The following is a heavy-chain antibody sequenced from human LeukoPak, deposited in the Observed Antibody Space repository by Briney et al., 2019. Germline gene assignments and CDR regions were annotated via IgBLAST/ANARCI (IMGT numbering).Heavy chain of an antibody. J-gene: IGHJ2*01. CDR3: ARVGDHFHWYLDL. V-gene: IGHV3-53*01. CDR2: LYSGSDT. D-gene: IGHD3-10*01. CDR1: GFTVSTKY. Sequence: GGSLRLSCAASGFTVSTKYMNWVRQAPGKGLEWVSILYSGSDTYYANSVKGRITISRDSSKNILFLQMNDLRAEDTAVYYCARVGDHFHWYLDLWGRGTLVTLSS.